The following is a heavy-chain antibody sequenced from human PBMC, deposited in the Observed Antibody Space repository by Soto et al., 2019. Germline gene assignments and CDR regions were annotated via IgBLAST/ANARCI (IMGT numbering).Heavy chain of an antibody. CDR2: IRSDGGT. Sequence: PGGSLRLSCEASGFTFSIYWMEWVRQAPGKGLVWVSRIRSDGGTNYADSVKGRFTVSRDNAKNTLYLQMNSLRAEDSAVYYCAKVAILTGYYYFDYWGQGTLVTVSS. J-gene: IGHJ4*02. D-gene: IGHD3-9*01. CDR1: GFTFSIYW. CDR3: AKVAILTGYYYFDY. V-gene: IGHV3-74*01.